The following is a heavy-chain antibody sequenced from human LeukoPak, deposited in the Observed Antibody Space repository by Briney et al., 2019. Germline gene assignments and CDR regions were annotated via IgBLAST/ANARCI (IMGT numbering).Heavy chain of an antibody. Sequence: SETLSLTRSVSGGSISTYYWSWIRQPAGKGLEWIGRVYRSGNTNYNPSLQSRATMSVDTSKNQISLRLRSVTAADTAVYYCARDDFEYSVHYGMDVWGQGTAVTVSS. CDR1: GGSISTYY. J-gene: IGHJ6*02. V-gene: IGHV4-4*07. CDR3: ARDDFEYSVHYGMDV. CDR2: VYRSGNT. D-gene: IGHD3-9*01.